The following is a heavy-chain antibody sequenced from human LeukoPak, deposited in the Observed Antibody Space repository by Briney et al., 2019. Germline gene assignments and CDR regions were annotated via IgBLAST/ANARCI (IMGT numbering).Heavy chain of an antibody. CDR1: GFTFSSYG. V-gene: IGHV3-30*03. Sequence: GSLRLSCAASGFTFSSYGMQWVRQAPGKGLEWVAVISYDGSNKYYADSVKGRFTISRDNSKNTLHLQMNSLRAEDTAVYYCARWAFYYFDYWGQGTLVTVSS. J-gene: IGHJ4*02. D-gene: IGHD3-3*01. CDR3: ARWAFYYFDY. CDR2: ISYDGSNK.